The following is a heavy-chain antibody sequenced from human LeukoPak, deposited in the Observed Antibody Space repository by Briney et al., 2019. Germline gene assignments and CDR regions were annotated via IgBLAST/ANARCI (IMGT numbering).Heavy chain of an antibody. Sequence: AGGSLRLSCAASGFTFSSYWMSWVRQAPGKGLEWVANIKQDGSEKYYVDSVKGRFTISRDNAKNSLYLQMNSLRAEDTAVYYCARDKFGGDCYSDAFDIWVQETMVTVSS. J-gene: IGHJ3*02. CDR1: GFTFSSYW. D-gene: IGHD2-21*02. CDR2: IKQDGSEK. V-gene: IGHV3-7*03. CDR3: ARDKFGGDCYSDAFDI.